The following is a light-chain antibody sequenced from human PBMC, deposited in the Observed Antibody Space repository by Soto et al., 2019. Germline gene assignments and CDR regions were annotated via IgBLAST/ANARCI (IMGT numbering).Light chain of an antibody. CDR2: GIS. CDR3: QHYDTPFT. V-gene: IGKV3-20*01. CDR1: QSVSSNY. Sequence: EIVMTQSPATLSVSPGERATLSCRASQSVSSNYLAWYQQKPGQAPRLLIYGISNRATGIPDRFSGSGSGTDFTLTISRLEPEDFALYYCQHYDTPFTFGPGTKVDIK. J-gene: IGKJ3*01.